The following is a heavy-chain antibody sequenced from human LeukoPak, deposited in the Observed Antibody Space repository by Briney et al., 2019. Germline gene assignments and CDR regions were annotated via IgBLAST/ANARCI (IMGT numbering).Heavy chain of an antibody. CDR2: INTDGSST. D-gene: IGHD4-17*01. CDR3: ARVRDSGDYEKGYDAFDI. J-gene: IGHJ3*02. Sequence: GGSLRLSCAASGFTFSSYWMHWVRQAPGKGLVWVSRINTDGSSTSYADSVKGRFTISRDNAKNTLYLQMNSLRAEDTAVYYCARVRDSGDYEKGYDAFDIWGQGTMVTVSS. CDR1: GFTFSSYW. V-gene: IGHV3-74*01.